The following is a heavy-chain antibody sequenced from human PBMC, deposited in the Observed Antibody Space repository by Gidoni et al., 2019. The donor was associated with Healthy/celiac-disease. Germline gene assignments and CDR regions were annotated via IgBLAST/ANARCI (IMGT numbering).Heavy chain of an antibody. V-gene: IGHV3-23*01. D-gene: IGHD2-21*02. J-gene: IGHJ4*02. CDR1: GTTSSSHA. CDR2: ISGSGGSP. Sequence: EVQLLASGGGWVQPGGAPRLSCAAPGTTSSSHAMSWARQAPGKGLEWVSAISGSGGSPYYAGSVRGRFTISRDKSKNTLYLQMISLRAEDTAVYYCAKEGSHIVVVTAMDYWGQGTLVTVSS. CDR3: AKEGSHIVVVTAMDY.